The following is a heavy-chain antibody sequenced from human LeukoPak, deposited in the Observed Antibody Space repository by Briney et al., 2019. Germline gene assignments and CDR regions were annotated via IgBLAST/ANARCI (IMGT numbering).Heavy chain of an antibody. CDR1: GFTFSSYG. V-gene: IGHV3-30*03. D-gene: IGHD7-27*01. J-gene: IGHJ2*01. Sequence: GGSLRLSCAASGFTFSSYGMHWVRQAPGKGLEWVAVISYDGSNKYYADSVKGRFTTSRDNSKNTLYLQMNGLRADDTAVYYCARDRNWGKSVWYFDLWGRGTLVTVSS. CDR2: ISYDGSNK. CDR3: ARDRNWGKSVWYFDL.